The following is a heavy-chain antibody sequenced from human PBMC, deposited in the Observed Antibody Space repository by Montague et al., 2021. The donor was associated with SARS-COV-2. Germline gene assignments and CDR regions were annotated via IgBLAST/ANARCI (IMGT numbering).Heavy chain of an antibody. J-gene: IGHJ6*02. D-gene: IGHD2-15*01. CDR3: ARGSGCSGGSCYSEWDPYYYYGMDV. V-gene: IGHV4-34*01. CDR1: GGSFSSYY. CDR2: INPRGST. Sequence: SETLSLTCAVYGGSFSSYYWSWIRQPPGKGLEWIGEINPRGSTNYNPSLKSRVTISVDTSKNLFSLQLRSVTAADTAVYHRARGSGCSGGSCYSEWDPYYYYGMDVWGQGTTVTVSS.